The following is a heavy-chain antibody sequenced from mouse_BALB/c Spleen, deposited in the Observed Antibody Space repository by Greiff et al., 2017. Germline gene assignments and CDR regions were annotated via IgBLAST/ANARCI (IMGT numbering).Heavy chain of an antibody. Sequence: EVQLQQSGAELVRSGASVKLSCTASGFNIKDYYMHWVKQRPEQGLEWIGWIDPENGDTEYAPKFQGKATLTADKSSNTAYMQLSSLTSEDSAVYFCANWDYAMDYWGQGTSVTVSS. J-gene: IGHJ4*01. V-gene: IGHV14-4*02. D-gene: IGHD4-1*01. CDR3: ANWDYAMDY. CDR1: GFNIKDYY. CDR2: IDPENGDT.